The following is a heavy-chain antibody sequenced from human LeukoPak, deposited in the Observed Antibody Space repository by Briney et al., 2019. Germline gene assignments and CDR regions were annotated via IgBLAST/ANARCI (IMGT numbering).Heavy chain of an antibody. CDR1: GFSFTNTW. D-gene: IGHD3-10*01. CDR3: ATEGGSGSYYGDDAFDM. Sequence: GGSLRLSCEASGFSFTNTWMSWVRQAPGKGLEWVGRVKSKADDGTTDYAAPVQGRFTISRDDSKNTLSMQMNSLKTEDTAVYYCATEGGSGSYYGDDAFDMWGQGTMVTVSS. J-gene: IGHJ3*02. V-gene: IGHV3-15*01. CDR2: VKSKADDGTT.